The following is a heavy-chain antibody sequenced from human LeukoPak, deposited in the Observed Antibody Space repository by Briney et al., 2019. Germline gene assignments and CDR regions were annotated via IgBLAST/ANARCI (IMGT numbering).Heavy chain of an antibody. Sequence: ASVKVSCKASGYTFTGYYMHWVRQAPGQGLEWMGWINPNSGGTNYAQKFQGRVTMTRDTSISTAYMELSRLRSDDTAVYYCATSNVMVYAPTTSNWFDPWGQGTLVTVSS. J-gene: IGHJ5*02. D-gene: IGHD2-8*01. CDR3: ATSNVMVYAPTTSNWFDP. CDR1: GYTFTGYY. V-gene: IGHV1-2*02. CDR2: INPNSGGT.